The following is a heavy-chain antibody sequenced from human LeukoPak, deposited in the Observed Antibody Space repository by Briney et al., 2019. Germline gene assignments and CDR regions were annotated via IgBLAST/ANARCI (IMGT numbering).Heavy chain of an antibody. CDR1: GGSISRSSHY. V-gene: IGHV4-39*02. CDR3: AREAGYYYDSSGYYPFDY. CDR2: ISYSGTT. D-gene: IGHD3-22*01. J-gene: IGHJ4*02. Sequence: SATLSLTCTVSGGSISRSSHYWGWIRQPPGKGLEWIVSISYSGTTFYNLALKSRVTISADTSKNQVSLKLSSVTAADTAVYYCAREAGYYYDSSGYYPFDYWGQGTLVTVSS.